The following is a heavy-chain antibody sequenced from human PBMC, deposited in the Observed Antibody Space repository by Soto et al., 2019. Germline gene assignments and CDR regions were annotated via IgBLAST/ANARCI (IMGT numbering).Heavy chain of an antibody. Sequence: ASVKVSCKASGYTFTSYGISWVRQAPGQGLEWMGWISAYNGNTNYAQKLQGRVTMNTDTSTSTAYMELRSLRSDDTAVYYCARGAWISGSGYYPNNFDYWGQGTLVTVSS. CDR2: ISAYNGNT. D-gene: IGHD3-3*01. J-gene: IGHJ4*02. V-gene: IGHV1-18*01. CDR1: GYTFTSYG. CDR3: ARGAWISGSGYYPNNFDY.